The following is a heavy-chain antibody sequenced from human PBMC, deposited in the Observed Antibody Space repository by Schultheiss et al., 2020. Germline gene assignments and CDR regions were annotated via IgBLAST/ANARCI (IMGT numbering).Heavy chain of an antibody. CDR1: GFTFSDYY. Sequence: GGSLRLSCAASGFTFSDYYMNWIRQAPGKGLEWVSSISSSSSYIYYADSVKGRFTISRDNAKNSLYLQMNSLRAEDTAVYYCARDSRVDCSSTSCYPWWFDPWGQGTLVTGSS. V-gene: IGHV3-21*01. CDR2: ISSSSSYI. D-gene: IGHD2-2*01. CDR3: ARDSRVDCSSTSCYPWWFDP. J-gene: IGHJ5*02.